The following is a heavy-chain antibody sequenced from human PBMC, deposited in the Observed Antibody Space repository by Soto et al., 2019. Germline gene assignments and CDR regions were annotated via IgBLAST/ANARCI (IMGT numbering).Heavy chain of an antibody. J-gene: IGHJ6*02. Sequence: QVQLVQSGAEVNKPGASVKVSCKASGYTFTSYGISWVRQAPGQGLEWMGWISIYNGNTNYAQKLQGRVTMTTDTSTSTAYMELRSLRPDDTAVYYCARDVRSHDYGHYYYGMDVWGQGTTVTVSS. CDR3: ARDVRSHDYGHYYYGMDV. V-gene: IGHV1-18*01. D-gene: IGHD4-17*01. CDR1: GYTFTSYG. CDR2: ISIYNGNT.